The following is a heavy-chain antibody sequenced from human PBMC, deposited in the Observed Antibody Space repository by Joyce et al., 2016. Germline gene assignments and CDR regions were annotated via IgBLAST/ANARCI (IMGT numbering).Heavy chain of an antibody. CDR1: GYSFTSHW. Sequence: EVQLVQSGAEVKKPGESLRISCKGSGYSFTSHWISWVRQMPGKGLEWMGRSDPRDSDTDDSPSFEGHVTISVDKTISAAYLQWSSLRASDTAIYYCARHVTDWFDPWGQGTLVTVSS. J-gene: IGHJ5*02. V-gene: IGHV5-10-1*03. D-gene: IGHD3-10*02. CDR2: SDPRDSDT. CDR3: ARHVTDWFDP.